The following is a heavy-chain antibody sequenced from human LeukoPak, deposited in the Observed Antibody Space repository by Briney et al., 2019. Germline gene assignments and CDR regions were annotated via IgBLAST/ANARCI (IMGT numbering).Heavy chain of an antibody. D-gene: IGHD6-13*01. CDR2: INSSGNT. CDR3: VKGRISEDRLDF. CDR1: GFTFSRSA. J-gene: IGHJ4*02. V-gene: IGHV3-23*01. Sequence: SGGSLRLSCAASGFTFSRSAMTWVRQTPGKGLDWVSSINSSGNTYYADSVKGRFTISRDNSKNMLYLQMNSLRAEDTAVYYCVKGRISEDRLDFWGQGTLVTVSS.